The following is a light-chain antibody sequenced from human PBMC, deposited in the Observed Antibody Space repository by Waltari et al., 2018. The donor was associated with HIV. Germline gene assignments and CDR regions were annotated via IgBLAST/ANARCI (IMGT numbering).Light chain of an antibody. Sequence: QSALTQPRSVSGSPGQSLTLSCTGTSSDVGGYNYVSWYQPHPGKAPKLMIYDVTKRPSGVPDRFSGSKSGNTASLTISGLQAEDEADYFCCSYAGGYTLVFGGGTKLTVL. CDR1: SSDVGGYNY. CDR3: CSYAGGYTLV. J-gene: IGLJ3*02. CDR2: DVT. V-gene: IGLV2-11*01.